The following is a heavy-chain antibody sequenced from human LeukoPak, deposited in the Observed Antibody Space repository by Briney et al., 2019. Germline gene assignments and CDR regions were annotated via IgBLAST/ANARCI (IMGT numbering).Heavy chain of an antibody. CDR2: ISSSGSTI. CDR3: ARGKYSFDY. J-gene: IGHJ4*02. V-gene: IGHV3-11*01. Sequence: PGGSLRLSCAASGFTFSGSYMSWIRQAPGKGLEYISYISSSGSTIYYADSVKGRFTLSRGNAKNSLSLEMNSLRAEDTAVYYCARGKYSFDYWGQGTLVTVSS. CDR1: GFTFSGSY.